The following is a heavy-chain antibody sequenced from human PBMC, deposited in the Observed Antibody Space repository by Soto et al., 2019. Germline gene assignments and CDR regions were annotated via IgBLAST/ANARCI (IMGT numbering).Heavy chain of an antibody. V-gene: IGHV1-18*01. CDR1: GYTFTSYG. CDR3: VRDSGYCSGGSCFNWFDP. CDR2: ISAYNGNT. Sequence: ASVKVSCKASGYTFTSYGISWVRQAPGQGLEWMGWISAYNGNTNYAQKLQGRVTMTTDTSTSTAYMELRSLRSDDTAVYYCVRDSGYCSGGSCFNWFDPWGQGTLVTVS. D-gene: IGHD2-15*01. J-gene: IGHJ5*02.